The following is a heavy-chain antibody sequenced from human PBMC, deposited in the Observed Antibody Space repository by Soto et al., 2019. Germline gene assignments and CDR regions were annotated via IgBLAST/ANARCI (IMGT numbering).Heavy chain of an antibody. D-gene: IGHD4-17*01. CDR2: IIPIFVTA. V-gene: IGHV1-69*01. CDR1: GGTFSSYA. J-gene: IGHJ6*02. Sequence: QVQLVQSGAEVKKPGSSVKVSCKASGGTFSSYAISWVRQAPGQGLEWMGGIIPIFVTANYAQKFQGRVTLTEDESPSTAYMELSSLRSEDTAVYYFARAPSHDYGDYVSLYYYYGMDVLGQGTTVTVSS. CDR3: ARAPSHDYGDYVSLYYYYGMDV.